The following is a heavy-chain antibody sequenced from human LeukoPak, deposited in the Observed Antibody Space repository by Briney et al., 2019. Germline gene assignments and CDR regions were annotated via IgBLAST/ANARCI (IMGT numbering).Heavy chain of an antibody. CDR3: AKDGRGSSYFDY. CDR2: ISGSGGST. CDR1: GLTFSSYA. V-gene: IGHV3-23*01. J-gene: IGHJ4*02. D-gene: IGHD3-16*02. Sequence: GALRLSCAASGLTFSSYAMSWVRQAPGKGLEWVSAISGSGGSTYYADSVKGRFTISRDNSKNTLYLQMNSLRAEDTAVYYCAKDGRGSSYFDYWGQGTLVTVSS.